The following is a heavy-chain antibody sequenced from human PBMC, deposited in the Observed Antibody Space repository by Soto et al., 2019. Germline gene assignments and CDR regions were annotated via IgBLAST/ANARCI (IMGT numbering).Heavy chain of an antibody. Sequence: QVQLVQSGAEVKKPGASVKVSCKASGYTFTSYAMHWVRQAPGQRLEWMGWINAGNGNTKYSQKFQGRVTITRDTXAXXAYMELSSLRSEDTAVYYCARAAGVVVPAAYYFDYWGQGTLVTVSS. D-gene: IGHD2-2*01. V-gene: IGHV1-3*01. J-gene: IGHJ4*02. CDR1: GYTFTSYA. CDR3: ARAAGVVVPAAYYFDY. CDR2: INAGNGNT.